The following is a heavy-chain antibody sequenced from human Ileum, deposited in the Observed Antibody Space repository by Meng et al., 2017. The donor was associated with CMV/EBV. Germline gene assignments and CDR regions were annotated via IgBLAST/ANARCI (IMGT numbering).Heavy chain of an antibody. J-gene: IGHJ4*02. CDR1: GGSMSGSY. CDR3: AREVDVDGAVPQKGGYYYDY. V-gene: IGHV4-4*07. CDR2: IYVSVST. Sequence: GPPRGSCPGAGNRSEPRCPTCGVSGGSMSGSYWGWIRQPAGKGLEWIGRIYVSVSTDYNPSLKSRATMSVDTSKKQFSLRLTSVTAADTAVYFCAREVDVDGAVPQKGGYYYDYWGQGILVTVSS. D-gene: IGHD3-3*01.